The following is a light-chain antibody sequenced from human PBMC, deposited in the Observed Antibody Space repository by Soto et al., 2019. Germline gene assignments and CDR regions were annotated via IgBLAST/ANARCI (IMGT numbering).Light chain of an antibody. J-gene: IGLJ2*01. Sequence: QSALTQPASVSGSPGQSITISCTGTSSDVGAYDFVSWYQQHPGKAPKLMIYDVSNRPSGVSNRFSGSKSGNTASLTISGLQAEDEADYYCSSYTSSSTLGVFGGGTKLTV. CDR1: SSDVGAYDF. CDR3: SSYTSSSTLGV. V-gene: IGLV2-14*03. CDR2: DVS.